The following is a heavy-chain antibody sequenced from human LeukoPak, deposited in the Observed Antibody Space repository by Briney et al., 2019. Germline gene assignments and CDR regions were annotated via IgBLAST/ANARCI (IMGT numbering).Heavy chain of an antibody. J-gene: IGHJ5*02. D-gene: IGHD6-19*01. Sequence: PSETLSLTCAVYGGSFSGYYWSWIRQPPGKGLEWVSVISDNGGSTYYADSVKGRFTISRDNFKNTLYLQMNSLRAEDTAVYYCAKARFGSGWYDNWGQGTLVTVSS. CDR3: AKARFGSGWYDN. V-gene: IGHV3-23*01. CDR1: GGSFSGYY. CDR2: ISDNGGST.